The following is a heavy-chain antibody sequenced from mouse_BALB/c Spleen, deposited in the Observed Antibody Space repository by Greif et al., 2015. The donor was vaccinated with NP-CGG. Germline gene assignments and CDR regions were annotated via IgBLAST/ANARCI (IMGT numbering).Heavy chain of an antibody. D-gene: IGHD2-4*01. CDR2: ILPGSGST. J-gene: IGHJ2*02. CDR1: GYTFSSYW. CDR3: ASPSTMITGNYFDY. Sequence: QVQLQQSGAELMKPGASVKISCKATGYTFSSYWIEWVKQRPGHGLEWIGEILPGSGSTNYNEKFKGEATFTADTSSNTAYMQLSSLTSEDSAVYYCASPSTMITGNYFDYWGQGTSLTVSS. V-gene: IGHV1-9*01.